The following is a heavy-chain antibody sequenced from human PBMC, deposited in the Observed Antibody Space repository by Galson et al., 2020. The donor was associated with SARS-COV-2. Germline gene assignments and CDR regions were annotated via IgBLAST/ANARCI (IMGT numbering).Heavy chain of an antibody. Sequence: GASVKVSCKTSGYTFNAYYLNWVRQAPGQGPEWMGWINPNNSGTHYAQKFQGRVTMTRDTSITTVYIMELSRLTYDDTAIYYCTRVEKDYDTLNGYYLFAFDVWGQGTVVTVSS. V-gene: IGHV1-2*02. CDR2: INPNNSGT. CDR1: GYTFNAYY. J-gene: IGHJ3*01. CDR3: TRVEKDYDTLNGYYLFAFDV. D-gene: IGHD3-9*01.